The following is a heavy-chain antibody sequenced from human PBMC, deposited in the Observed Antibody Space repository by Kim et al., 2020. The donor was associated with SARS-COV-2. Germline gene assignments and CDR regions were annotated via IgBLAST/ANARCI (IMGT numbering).Heavy chain of an antibody. CDR3: ARDRWSGYQTLYYGMDV. J-gene: IGHJ6*02. V-gene: IGHV1-69*13. CDR1: GGTFSSYA. D-gene: IGHD3-3*01. CDR2: IIPIFGTA. Sequence: SVKVSCKASGGTFSSYAISWVRQAPGQGLEWMGGIIPIFGTANYAQKFQGRVTITADESTSTAYMELSSLRSEDTAVYYCARDRWSGYQTLYYGMDVWGQGTTVTVSS.